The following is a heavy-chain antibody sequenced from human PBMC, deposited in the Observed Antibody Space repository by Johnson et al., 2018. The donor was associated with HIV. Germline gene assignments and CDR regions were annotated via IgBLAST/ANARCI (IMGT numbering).Heavy chain of an antibody. CDR3: AKARFLEHAFDI. Sequence: VQLVESGGGLVQPRGSLRLSCAVSGFTFSSYAMSWVRQAPGKGLEWVSAISGSGGSRYYADSVKGRFTISRDNSKNTLYLQMNSLRAEDTAVYYCAKARFLEHAFDIWGQGTMVTVSS. CDR1: GFTFSSYA. D-gene: IGHD3-3*01. V-gene: IGHV3-23*04. J-gene: IGHJ3*02. CDR2: ISGSGGSR.